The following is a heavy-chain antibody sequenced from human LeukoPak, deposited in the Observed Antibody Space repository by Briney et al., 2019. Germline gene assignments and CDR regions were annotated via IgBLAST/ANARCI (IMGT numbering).Heavy chain of an antibody. CDR3: ARELPYFGSGNQDAFDI. Sequence: ASVKVSCKASGYTFTDYYMHWVRQAPGQGLEWMGWINPKSGGTRYAQKFQGRVTMTRDTSISTAYMELSRLRSDDAAVYYCARELPYFGSGNQDAFDIWGQGTMVTVSS. D-gene: IGHD3-10*01. CDR1: GYTFTDYY. V-gene: IGHV1-2*02. J-gene: IGHJ3*02. CDR2: INPKSGGT.